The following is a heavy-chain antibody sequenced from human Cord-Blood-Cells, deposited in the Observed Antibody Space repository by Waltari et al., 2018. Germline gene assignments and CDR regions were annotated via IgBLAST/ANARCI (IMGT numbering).Heavy chain of an antibody. Sequence: QLQLQESGPGLVKPSETLSLTCTVSGGSISSSSYYWGWIRQPPGKGLEWIGSIYYSGSTYHHPSHKSRVTISVDTSKNQFSLKLSSVTAADTAVYYWAESATVVTPYDFDYWGQGTLVTVSS. V-gene: IGHV4-39*01. D-gene: IGHD4-17*01. CDR3: AESATVVTPYDFDY. CDR1: GGSISSSSYY. CDR2: IYYSGST. J-gene: IGHJ4*02.